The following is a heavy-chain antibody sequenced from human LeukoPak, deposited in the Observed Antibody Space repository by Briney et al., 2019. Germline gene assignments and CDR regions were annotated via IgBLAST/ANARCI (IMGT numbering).Heavy chain of an antibody. CDR2: IYPGDSDT. CDR1: GYTFSSNW. D-gene: IGHD6-13*01. V-gene: IGHV5-51*01. J-gene: IGHJ4*02. CDR3: ARHLVSSRYFDY. Sequence: GESLKISCKGSGYTFSSNWIGWVRQMPGKGLEWMGIIYPGDSDTRYSPSFQRQVTISADKSISTAYLQWSSLKASDTAIYYCARHLVSSRYFDYWGQGTLVTVSS.